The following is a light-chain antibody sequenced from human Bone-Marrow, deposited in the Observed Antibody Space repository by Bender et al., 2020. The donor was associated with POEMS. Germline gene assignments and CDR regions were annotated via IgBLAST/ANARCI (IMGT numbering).Light chain of an antibody. CDR3: AAWEDSLNGWV. Sequence: SLLPQPPASSGPPRQRVTISSSGSSNNIGTHLVSWYQQLPRTAPNLLIFINNQRPSGVPDRFSGSKSGTSASLALSGLQSEDEADYYCAAWEDSLNGWVFGGGTKLTVL. V-gene: IGLV1-44*01. J-gene: IGLJ3*02. CDR2: INN. CDR1: SNNIGTHL.